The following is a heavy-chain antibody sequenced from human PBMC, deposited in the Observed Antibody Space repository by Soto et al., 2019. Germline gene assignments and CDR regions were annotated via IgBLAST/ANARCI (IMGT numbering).Heavy chain of an antibody. CDR1: GFTFSSYG. CDR2: ISYDGSNK. CDR3: AKDSCSGGSCYRSGLLDY. V-gene: IGHV3-30*18. D-gene: IGHD2-15*01. Sequence: QVQLVESGGGVVQPGRSLRLSCAASGFTFSSYGMHWVRQAPGKGLGWVAVISYDGSNKYYADSVKGQFTISRDNSKNTLYLQMNSLRAEDTAVYYCAKDSCSGGSCYRSGLLDYWGQGTLVTASS. J-gene: IGHJ4*02.